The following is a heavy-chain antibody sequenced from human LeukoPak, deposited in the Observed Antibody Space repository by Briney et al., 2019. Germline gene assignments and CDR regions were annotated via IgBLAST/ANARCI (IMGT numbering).Heavy chain of an antibody. Sequence: SETLSLTCTVSGYSISSGYYWGWIRQPPATGLEWIGSIYHSGSTYYNPSLKSRVTISVDTSKNQFSLKLSSVTAADTAVYYCARRGPKNYYFDYWGQGTLVTVSS. V-gene: IGHV4-38-2*02. J-gene: IGHJ4*02. CDR3: ARRGPKNYYFDY. D-gene: IGHD3-10*01. CDR1: GYSISSGYY. CDR2: IYHSGST.